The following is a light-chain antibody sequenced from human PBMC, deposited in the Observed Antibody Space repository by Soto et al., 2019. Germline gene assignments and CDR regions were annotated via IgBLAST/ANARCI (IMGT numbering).Light chain of an antibody. J-gene: IGKJ1*01. CDR1: QSISSY. CDR2: AAS. V-gene: IGKV1-39*01. CDR3: QQTYSTPQT. Sequence: DIQMTQSPSSVSASVGDIVTITCRASQSISSYLNWYQQKPGKAPKLLIYAASSLQSGVPSRFSGSGSGTDFTLTISSLQSGDFATYYCQQTYSTPQTFGQGTKVDIK.